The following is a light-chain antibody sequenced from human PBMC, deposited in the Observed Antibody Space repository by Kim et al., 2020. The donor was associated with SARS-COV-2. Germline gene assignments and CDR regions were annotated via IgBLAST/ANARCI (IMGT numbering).Light chain of an antibody. CDR3: NSRDSSGNHHWV. Sequence: LGHTVRITCQGDSLRSYYASWYQQKPGQAPVLVIYGKNNRPSGIPDRFSGSSSGNTASLTITGAQAEDEADYYCNSRDSSGNHHWVFGGGTKLTVL. CDR1: SLRSYY. V-gene: IGLV3-19*01. CDR2: GKN. J-gene: IGLJ3*02.